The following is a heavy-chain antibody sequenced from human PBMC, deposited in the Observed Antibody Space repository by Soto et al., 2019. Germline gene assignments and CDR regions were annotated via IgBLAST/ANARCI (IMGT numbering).Heavy chain of an antibody. Sequence: PSETLSLTCTVSGGSISSSRYYWGWIRQPPGKGLEWIGSIYYSGSTYYNPSLKSRVTISVDTSKNQFSLKLSSVTAADTAVYYCARTYLIRYYFDYWGQGTLVTVSS. D-gene: IGHD3-16*01. CDR2: IYYSGST. J-gene: IGHJ4*02. CDR1: GGSISSSRYY. V-gene: IGHV4-39*01. CDR3: ARTYLIRYYFDY.